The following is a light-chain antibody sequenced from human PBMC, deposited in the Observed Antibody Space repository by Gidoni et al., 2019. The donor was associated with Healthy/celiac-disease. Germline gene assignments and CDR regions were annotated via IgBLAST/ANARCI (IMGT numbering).Light chain of an antibody. CDR1: QSVLYNSNNKNY. CDR3: QQYYSTPRT. CDR2: WAS. J-gene: IGKJ1*01. V-gene: IGKV4-1*01. Sequence: DIVMTQSTDSLAVSLGERATINCKSSQSVLYNSNNKNYLAWYQQKPGQPPKLLIYWASTRASGVPDRFSGAGSGTDFTLTISSLQAEDVAVYYCQQYYSTPRTFGQGTKVEI.